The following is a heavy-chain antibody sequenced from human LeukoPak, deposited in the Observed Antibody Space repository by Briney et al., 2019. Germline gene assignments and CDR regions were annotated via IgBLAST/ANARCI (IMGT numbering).Heavy chain of an antibody. D-gene: IGHD3-22*01. CDR1: GGSFSGYY. CDR3: ARALYYYDSSGYYRVYYGMDV. V-gene: IGHV4-34*01. J-gene: IGHJ6*02. Sequence: SETLSLTCAVYGGSFSGYYWSWIRQPPGKGLEWIGEINHSGSTNYNPSLKSRVTISVDTSKNQFSLKLSSVTAADTAVYYCARALYYYDSSGYYRVYYGMDVWGQGTTVTVSS. CDR2: INHSGST.